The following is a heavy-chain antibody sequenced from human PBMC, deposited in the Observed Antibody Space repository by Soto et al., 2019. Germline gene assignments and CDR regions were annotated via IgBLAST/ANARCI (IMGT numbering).Heavy chain of an antibody. CDR1: SGSISSSNW. J-gene: IGHJ3*02. V-gene: IGHV4-4*02. Sequence: QVQLQQSGPGLVKPSGTLSLTSAVSSGSISSSNWWSWVRLPPGKGLEWIGEIYHSGSTNYNPSLKGRFTISVDKSKNQFSLKLSAVTAADTAVYYCARTMTTVSPGAFDIWGQGTMVTVSS. CDR2: IYHSGST. D-gene: IGHD4-17*01. CDR3: ARTMTTVSPGAFDI.